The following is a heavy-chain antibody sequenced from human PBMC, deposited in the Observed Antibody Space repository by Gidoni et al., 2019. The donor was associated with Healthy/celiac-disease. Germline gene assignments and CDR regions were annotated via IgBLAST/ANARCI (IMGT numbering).Heavy chain of an antibody. CDR2: INAGNGNT. Sequence: QVQLVQSGAEAKKPGASVKASCQASGYPFTSYAMHWVRQAPGQRLGWMGWINAGNGNTKYSQKFQGRVTITRDTSASTAYMELSSLRAEDTAVYYCARVFSSSWYKVFDYWGQGTLVTVSS. V-gene: IGHV1-3*01. CDR3: ARVFSSSWYKVFDY. D-gene: IGHD6-13*01. CDR1: GYPFTSYA. J-gene: IGHJ4*02.